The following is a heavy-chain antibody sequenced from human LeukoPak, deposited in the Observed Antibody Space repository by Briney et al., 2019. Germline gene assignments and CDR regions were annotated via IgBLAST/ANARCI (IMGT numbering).Heavy chain of an antibody. D-gene: IGHD6-13*01. Sequence: ASVKVSCKASGYTFTGYYMHWARQAPGQGLEWMGWINPNSGGTNYAQKFQGRVTMTRDTSISTAYMELSRLRSDDTAVYYCARDPSYPGIAAAGHFFDYWGQGTLVTVSS. CDR2: INPNSGGT. V-gene: IGHV1-2*02. J-gene: IGHJ4*02. CDR3: ARDPSYPGIAAAGHFFDY. CDR1: GYTFTGYY.